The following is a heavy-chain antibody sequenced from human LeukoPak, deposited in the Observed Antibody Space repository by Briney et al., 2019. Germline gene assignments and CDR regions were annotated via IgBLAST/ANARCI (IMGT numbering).Heavy chain of an antibody. V-gene: IGHV4-39*01. CDR2: IYYSGST. D-gene: IGHD1-26*01. CDR3: ARRSGVGNYFDY. Sequence: SETLSLTCTVSGGSISSSSYYWGWIRQPPGKGLEWIGSIYYSGSTYYNPPLKSRVTISVDTSKNQFSLKLSSVTAADTAVYYCARRSGVGNYFDYWGQGTLVTVSS. J-gene: IGHJ4*02. CDR1: GGSISSSSYY.